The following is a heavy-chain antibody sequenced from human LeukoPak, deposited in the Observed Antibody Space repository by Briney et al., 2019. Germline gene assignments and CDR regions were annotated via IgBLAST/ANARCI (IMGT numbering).Heavy chain of an antibody. Sequence: PSEILSLTCTVSGGSISSGDYYWSWIRQPPGKGLEWIGYICYSGSTYYNPSLKSRVTISVDTSKNQFSLKLSSVTAADTAVYYCARDGLVGATKYYYYMDVWGKGTTVTVSS. CDR2: ICYSGST. J-gene: IGHJ6*03. V-gene: IGHV4-30-4*08. CDR3: ARDGLVGATKYYYYMDV. D-gene: IGHD1-26*01. CDR1: GGSISSGDYY.